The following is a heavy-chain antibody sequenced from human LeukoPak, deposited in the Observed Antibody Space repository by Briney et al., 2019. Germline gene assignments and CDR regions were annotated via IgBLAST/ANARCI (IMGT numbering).Heavy chain of an antibody. V-gene: IGHV4-30-4*08. Sequence: SETLSLTCTVSGGSISSGDYYWSWIRQPPGKGLEWIGYIYYSGSTYYNPSLKSRVTISVDTSKNQFSLKLSSVTAADTAVYYCAREASPDMIAVFDYWGQGILVTVSS. J-gene: IGHJ4*02. CDR2: IYYSGST. CDR3: AREASPDMIAVFDY. D-gene: IGHD3-22*01. CDR1: GGSISSGDYY.